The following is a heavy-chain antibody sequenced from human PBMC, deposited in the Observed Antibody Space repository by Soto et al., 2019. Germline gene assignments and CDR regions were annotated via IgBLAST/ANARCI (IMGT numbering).Heavy chain of an antibody. CDR3: ARDKSDSPLPPWFDP. V-gene: IGHV3-30-3*01. D-gene: IGHD2-21*01. CDR1: GFTFSSYA. J-gene: IGHJ5*02. Sequence: QVQLVESGGGVVQPGRSLRLSCAASGFTFSSYAMHWVRQAPGKGLEWVAVISYDGSNKYYADSVKGRFTISRDNSKNPRYLQMNSLRAEDTAVYYCARDKSDSPLPPWFDPWGQGTLVTVSS. CDR2: ISYDGSNK.